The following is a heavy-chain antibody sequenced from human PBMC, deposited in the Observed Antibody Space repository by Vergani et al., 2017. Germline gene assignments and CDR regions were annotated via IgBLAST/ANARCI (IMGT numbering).Heavy chain of an antibody. D-gene: IGHD3-9*01. J-gene: IGHJ6*03. Sequence: EVQLVESGGGLVQPGGSLRLSCAASGFTFSSYSMNWVRQAPGKGLEWVSYISSSSSTIYYADSVKGRFTISRDNAKNSLYLQMNSLRDEDTAVYYCAGRGLRYFDWFDCYCVDVWGKGTAVTCSS. CDR3: AGRGLRYFDWFDCYCVDV. CDR2: ISSSSSTI. CDR1: GFTFSSYS. V-gene: IGHV3-48*02.